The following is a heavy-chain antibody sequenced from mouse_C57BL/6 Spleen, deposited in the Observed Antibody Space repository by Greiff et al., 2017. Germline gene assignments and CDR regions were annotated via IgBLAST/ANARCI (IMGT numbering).Heavy chain of an antibody. Sequence: QVQLQQPGAELVRPGSSVKLSCKASGYTFTSYWMDWVKQRPGQGLEWIGNIYPSDSDTHYHHKIKDEDTLTVDKSSSTAYMQLSSLTSEDAADYYCARSDYFADWGQGTLVTVSA. CDR2: IYPSDSDT. D-gene: IGHD2-4*01. CDR1: GYTFTSYW. V-gene: IGHV1-61*01. J-gene: IGHJ3*01. CDR3: ARSDYFAD.